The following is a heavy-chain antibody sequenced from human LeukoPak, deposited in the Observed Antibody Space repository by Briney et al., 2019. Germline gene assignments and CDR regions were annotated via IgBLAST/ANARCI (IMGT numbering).Heavy chain of an antibody. Sequence: GGSLRLSCAASGFTFNTYPMHWVRQAPGKGLEWVAVISYDGSNKYFADSVKGRFTISRDNSKNTLYLQMNSLRADDTAMYYCARDTVAARPGYYYYMDVWGRGTTVTVSS. J-gene: IGHJ6*03. D-gene: IGHD6-6*01. CDR2: ISYDGSNK. V-gene: IGHV3-30-3*01. CDR1: GFTFNTYP. CDR3: ARDTVAARPGYYYYMDV.